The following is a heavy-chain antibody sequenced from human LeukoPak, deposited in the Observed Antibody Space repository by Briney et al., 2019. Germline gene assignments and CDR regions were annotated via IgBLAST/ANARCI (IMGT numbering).Heavy chain of an antibody. CDR3: AHRPPGAAGVEWSFDY. J-gene: IGHJ4*02. D-gene: IGHD6-13*01. V-gene: IGHV2-5*02. CDR2: IYWDDDK. Sequence: SGPTLVKPTQTLTLTCTFSGFSLTTGGVGVGWIRQPPGKALEWLAVIYWDDDKRYSPSLKSRLTISKDTSKNQVVLTMTNMDPVDTATCYCAHRPPGAAGVEWSFDYWGQGTLVTVSS. CDR1: GFSLTTGGVG.